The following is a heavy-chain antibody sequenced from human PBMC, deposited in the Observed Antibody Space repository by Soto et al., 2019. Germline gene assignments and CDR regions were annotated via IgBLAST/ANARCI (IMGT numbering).Heavy chain of an antibody. CDR2: ISASDGET. D-gene: IGHD2-15*01. CDR1: GYPFTSYG. J-gene: IGHJ4*01. CDR3: VRDPRWQQPEFDF. V-gene: IGHV1-18*01. Sequence: QVQLVQSGAEVTKPGASVKVSCKASGYPFTSYGVSWVRQAPGQGLEWIGWISASDGETHSAQKFQGRVTMTTDTSTTTAYLDLRSLTSDDTGVYYCVRDPRWQQPEFDFWGHGTLVTGYS.